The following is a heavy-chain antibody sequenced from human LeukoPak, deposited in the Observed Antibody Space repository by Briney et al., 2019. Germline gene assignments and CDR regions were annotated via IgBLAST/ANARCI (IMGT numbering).Heavy chain of an antibody. V-gene: IGHV3-20*04. CDR1: GFNFDDYG. CDR3: TRDSGSGRLDS. D-gene: IGHD2-15*01. J-gene: IGHJ5*01. CDR2: INWNGGST. Sequence: GGSLRLSCAVSGFNFDDYGMSWVRKAPGKGLEWVSTINWNGGSTDYADSVKGRFTISRESVQNSLYLHMNSLRAEDTAFYFCTRDSGSGRLDSWGQGTLVTVSS.